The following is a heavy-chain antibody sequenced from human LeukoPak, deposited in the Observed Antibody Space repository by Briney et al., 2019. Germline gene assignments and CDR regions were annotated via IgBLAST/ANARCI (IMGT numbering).Heavy chain of an antibody. V-gene: IGHV4-4*02. Sequence: SETLSLTCAVSGGSISSSNWWSWVRQPPGKGLEWIGEIYHSGSTNYNPSLKSRVTISVDKSENQFSLKLSSVTAADTAVYYCARDIAAAGTGYFDYWGQGTLVTVSS. CDR2: IYHSGST. J-gene: IGHJ4*02. D-gene: IGHD6-13*01. CDR3: ARDIAAAGTGYFDY. CDR1: GGSISSSNW.